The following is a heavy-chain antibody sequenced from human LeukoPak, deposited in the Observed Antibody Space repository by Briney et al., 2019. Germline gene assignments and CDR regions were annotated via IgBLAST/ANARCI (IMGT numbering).Heavy chain of an antibody. CDR3: ARDYYGSGTFDY. J-gene: IGHJ4*02. CDR2: ISTSSEYI. CDR1: GFTFSGSA. D-gene: IGHD3-10*01. Sequence: PGGSLRLSCVVSGFTFSGSAMHWVRQAPGKGLEWVSSISTSSEYIYYADSVEGRFTISRNNAKNSLYLQMNSLRADDTAVYYCARDYYGSGTFDYWGQGTLVTVSS. V-gene: IGHV3-21*01.